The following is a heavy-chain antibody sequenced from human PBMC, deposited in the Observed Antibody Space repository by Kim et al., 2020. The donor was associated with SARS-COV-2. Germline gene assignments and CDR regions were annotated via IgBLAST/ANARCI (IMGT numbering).Heavy chain of an antibody. CDR1: GYTFTGYY. Sequence: ASVKVSCKASGYTFTGYYMHWVRQVPGQGLEWMGWILPNSGGTNYAQRFQGRVTMTRDTSITTAYMELSSLTSDDTGVYYCARGSDAEYFQHWGQGTLVTVSS. D-gene: IGHD3-10*01. V-gene: IGHV1-2*02. J-gene: IGHJ1*01. CDR3: ARGSDAEYFQH. CDR2: ILPNSGGT.